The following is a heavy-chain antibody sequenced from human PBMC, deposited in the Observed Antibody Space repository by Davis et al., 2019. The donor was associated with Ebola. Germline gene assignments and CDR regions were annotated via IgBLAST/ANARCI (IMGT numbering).Heavy chain of an antibody. V-gene: IGHV1-69*02. Sequence: SVTVSCKASGGIFSSYTISWVRQAPGQGLEWMGRIIPILGIANYAQKFQGRVTITADKSTSTAYMELSSLRSEDTAVYYCARVRLGCISTSCTFDYWGQGTLVTVSS. D-gene: IGHD2-2*01. CDR2: IIPILGIA. CDR1: GGIFSSYT. J-gene: IGHJ4*02. CDR3: ARVRLGCISTSCTFDY.